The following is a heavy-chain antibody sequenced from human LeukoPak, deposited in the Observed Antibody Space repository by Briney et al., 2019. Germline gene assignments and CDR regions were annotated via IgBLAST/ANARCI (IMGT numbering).Heavy chain of an antibody. V-gene: IGHV4-34*01. Sequence: SETLSLTCAVYGGSFSGYYWSWIRQPPGKGLEWIGEINHSGSTNYNPSLKSRATISVDTSKNQFSLKLSSVTAADTAVYYCARGSTSARWFDPWGQGTLVTVSS. CDR3: ARGSTSARWFDP. D-gene: IGHD2-2*01. CDR2: INHSGST. J-gene: IGHJ5*02. CDR1: GGSFSGYY.